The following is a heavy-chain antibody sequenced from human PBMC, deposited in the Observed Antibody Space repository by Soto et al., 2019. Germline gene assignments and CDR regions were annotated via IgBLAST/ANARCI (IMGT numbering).Heavy chain of an antibody. Sequence: EVQLLESGGGLVQPGGSLRLSCAASGFTFSNYAMSWVRQAPGKGLEWVSGISGSGGSTYYADPVKGRFTISRDNSKNTLYLQMNSLRAEDTAVSYCAKAPIAMVRGVIDYWGQGTLVTVSS. D-gene: IGHD3-10*01. J-gene: IGHJ4*02. CDR1: GFTFSNYA. V-gene: IGHV3-23*01. CDR3: AKAPIAMVRGVIDY. CDR2: ISGSGGST.